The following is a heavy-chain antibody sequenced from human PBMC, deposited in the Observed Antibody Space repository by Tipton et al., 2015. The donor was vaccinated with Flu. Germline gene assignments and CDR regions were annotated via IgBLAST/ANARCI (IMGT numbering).Heavy chain of an antibody. D-gene: IGHD2/OR15-2a*01. CDR1: GFIFSTYG. CDR2: IWYDGSNK. J-gene: IGHJ4*02. CDR3: AGDKNEFYAFEN. Sequence: QVQLVQSGGGLVQPGGSLRLSCVASGFIFSTYGMHWVRQAPGKGLEWVAVIWYDGSNKYYADSVKGRFTISRDNSKNTVYLQMNSLRAEDTAVYYCAGDKNEFYAFENWAQGTLVTVSS. V-gene: IGHV3-33*01.